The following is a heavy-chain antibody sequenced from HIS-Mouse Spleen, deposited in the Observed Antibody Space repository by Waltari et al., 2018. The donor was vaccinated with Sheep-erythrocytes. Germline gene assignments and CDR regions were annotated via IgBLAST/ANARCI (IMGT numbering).Heavy chain of an antibody. CDR3: TTVGY. CDR1: GFTFSNAW. Sequence: EVQLVESGGGLVKPGGSLRLSCAASGFTFSNAWMSWVRQAPGKGLECVGRIKSKTDVGTTDYAAPVKGRFTISRDDSKNTLYLQMNSLKTEDTAVYYCTTVGYWGQGTLVTVSS. J-gene: IGHJ4*02. V-gene: IGHV3-15*01. CDR2: IKSKTDVGTT.